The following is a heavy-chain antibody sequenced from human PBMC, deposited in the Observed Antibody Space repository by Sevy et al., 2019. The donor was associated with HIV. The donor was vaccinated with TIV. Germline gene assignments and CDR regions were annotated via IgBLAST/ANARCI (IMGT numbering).Heavy chain of an antibody. CDR3: AREAQGGDAGY. Sequence: ASVKVSCKASGYTFTGYYIHWLRQAPGQGLEWVGWINPNNGRTKYAQKFQGRVTMTRDTSINTAYMELSRLKSDDTAVYYCAREAQGGDAGYWGQGTLVTVSS. CDR1: GYTFTGYY. CDR2: INPNNGRT. J-gene: IGHJ4*02. D-gene: IGHD3-16*01. V-gene: IGHV1-2*02.